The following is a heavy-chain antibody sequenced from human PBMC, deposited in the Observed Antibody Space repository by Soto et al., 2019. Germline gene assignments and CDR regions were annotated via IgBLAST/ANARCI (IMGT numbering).Heavy chain of an antibody. J-gene: IGHJ6*02. D-gene: IGHD3-22*01. V-gene: IGHV4-39*01. Sequence: SETLSLTCTVSGGSISSSSYYWGWIRQPPGKGLEWIGSIYYSGSTYYNPSLKSRVTISVDTSKNQFSLKLSSVTAADTAVYYCARLRSYDSSGYYFYGMDVWGQGTTVTVSS. CDR2: IYYSGST. CDR1: GGSISSSSYY. CDR3: ARLRSYDSSGYYFYGMDV.